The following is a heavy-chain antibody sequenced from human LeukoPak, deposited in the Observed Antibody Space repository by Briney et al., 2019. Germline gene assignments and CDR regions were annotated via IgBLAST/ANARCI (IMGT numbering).Heavy chain of an antibody. D-gene: IGHD5-18*01. J-gene: IGHJ3*01. Sequence: SVTVSCKASGGTFSSYAISWVRQAPGQGLEWMGGIIPIFGTANYAQKFQGRVTITADESTSTAYMELSSLRSEDTAVYYCARVEDVDTAMVPVWGQGTMVTVSS. V-gene: IGHV1-69*01. CDR2: IIPIFGTA. CDR1: GGTFSSYA. CDR3: ARVEDVDTAMVPV.